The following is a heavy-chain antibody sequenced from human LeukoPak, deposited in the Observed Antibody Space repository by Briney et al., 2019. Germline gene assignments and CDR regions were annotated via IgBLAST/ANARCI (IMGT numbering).Heavy chain of an antibody. V-gene: IGHV3-21*01. CDR3: ARDGVYDFWSGYLPRFDC. D-gene: IGHD3-3*01. CDR2: ISTSSIYI. CDR1: GFTFSSYS. Sequence: PGGSLRLSCAASGFTFSSYSMNWVRQAPGKGLEWVSSISTSSIYIYYADSVKGRFTISRGNAKNSLYLQMNSLRAEDTAVYYCARDGVYDFWSGYLPRFDCWGQGTLVTVSS. J-gene: IGHJ4*02.